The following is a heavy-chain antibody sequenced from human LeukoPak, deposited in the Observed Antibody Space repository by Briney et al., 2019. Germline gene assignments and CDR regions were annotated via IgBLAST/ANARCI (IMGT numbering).Heavy chain of an antibody. Sequence: PGGSLRLSCAAPGFTFSSYAIHWVRLAPGKGLEWVSFIRYDGSNEYYADSVKGRFAISRDNSKNTAYLQMNSLRGEDTAVYYCAKVRSSTSSLNALDIWGQGTLVTVSS. J-gene: IGHJ3*02. V-gene: IGHV3-30*02. CDR2: IRYDGSNE. CDR1: GFTFSSYA. D-gene: IGHD6-13*01. CDR3: AKVRSSTSSLNALDI.